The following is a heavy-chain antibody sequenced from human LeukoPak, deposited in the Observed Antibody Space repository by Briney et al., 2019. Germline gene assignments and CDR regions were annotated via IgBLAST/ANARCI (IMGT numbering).Heavy chain of an antibody. CDR3: TKEYCDRTTYYGLDY. J-gene: IGHJ4*02. CDR2: ISYDGTNK. CDR1: GFTFSTYA. D-gene: IGHD3-10*01. Sequence: GGSLRLSCAASGFTFSTYAMHWVRQAPGKGLEWMAVISYDGTNKYYADSVKGRITISRDNSKNTLNLQMSSLRAEDTAVYYCTKEYCDRTTYYGLDYWGQGTLVTVSS. V-gene: IGHV3-30-3*01.